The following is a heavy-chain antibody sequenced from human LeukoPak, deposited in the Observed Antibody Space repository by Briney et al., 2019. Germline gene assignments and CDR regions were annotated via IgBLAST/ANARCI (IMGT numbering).Heavy chain of an antibody. V-gene: IGHV1-46*01. CDR1: GYTFTSYY. D-gene: IGHD5-18*01. CDR3: ARAQDTAMVSLEFDY. J-gene: IGHJ4*02. Sequence: GASVKVSCKASGYTFTSYYMHWVRQAPGQGLEWMGIINPSGGSTSYAQKFQGRVTMTRDMSTSTVYMELSRLRSDDTAVYYCARAQDTAMVSLEFDYWGQGTLVTVSS. CDR2: INPSGGST.